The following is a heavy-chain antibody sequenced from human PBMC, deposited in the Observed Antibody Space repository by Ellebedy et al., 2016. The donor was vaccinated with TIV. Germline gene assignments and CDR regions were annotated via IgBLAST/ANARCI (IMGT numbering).Heavy chain of an antibody. J-gene: IGHJ4*02. CDR1: GFTIKNYW. CDR3: ARAGGSGSFHSSNFDY. V-gene: IGHV3-74*03. Sequence: PGGSLRLSCAASGFTIKNYWLHWVRQAPGEGLVWVSYINGDGTNTKYADSEKGRFTISRDDAKNTVYLQMNSLRAEDTAMYYCARAGGSGSFHSSNFDYWGQGALATVSS. D-gene: IGHD3-10*01. CDR2: INGDGTNT.